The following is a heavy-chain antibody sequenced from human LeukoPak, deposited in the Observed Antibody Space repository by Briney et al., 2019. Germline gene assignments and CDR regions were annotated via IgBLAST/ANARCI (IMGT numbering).Heavy chain of an antibody. Sequence: SETLSLTCSVSGGSLSRSGYYWGWIRQPPGKGLEWIATIHCSANTHYTYYNPSLEGRVTISADTSKNQFSLELRSVAATDTALYYCAKREDGTMGDYWGQGTLVTVSS. V-gene: IGHV4-39*01. CDR2: IHCSANTHYT. J-gene: IGHJ4*02. CDR3: AKREDGTMGDY. D-gene: IGHD5-24*01. CDR1: GGSLSRSGYY.